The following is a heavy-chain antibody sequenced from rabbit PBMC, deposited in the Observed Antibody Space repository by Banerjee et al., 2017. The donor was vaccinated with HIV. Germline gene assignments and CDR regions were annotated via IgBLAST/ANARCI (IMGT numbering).Heavy chain of an antibody. Sequence: QEQLEESGGGLVQPGGSLTLTCTASGFSLSSSLFMCWVRQAPGKGLEWIACIYTSSGGSTYYASWSKGRFSTSKTSSSTVTLQMTSLTAADTATYFCARDVAGFIGGNFNFWGPGTLVTVS. D-gene: IGHD4-1*01. J-gene: IGHJ4*01. CDR3: ARDVAGFIGGNFNF. CDR2: IYTSSGGST. CDR1: GFSLSSSLF. V-gene: IGHV1S45*01.